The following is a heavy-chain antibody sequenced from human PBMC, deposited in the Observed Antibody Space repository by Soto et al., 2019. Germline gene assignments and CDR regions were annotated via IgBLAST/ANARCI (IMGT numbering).Heavy chain of an antibody. D-gene: IGHD4-17*01. CDR2: IIPVFGTA. CDR3: SRGDATKIVVTTYYGMDV. V-gene: IGHV1-69*12. Sequence: QVQLVQSGAEVKKPGSSVRVSCKASGGTLRNYGISWVRQAPGQGLEWMGGIIPVFGTANYAQKFQGRVTITADESTSTVYMDVISLRSEDTAVYYCSRGDATKIVVTTYYGMDVWGQGTTVTVSS. CDR1: GGTLRNYG. J-gene: IGHJ6*02.